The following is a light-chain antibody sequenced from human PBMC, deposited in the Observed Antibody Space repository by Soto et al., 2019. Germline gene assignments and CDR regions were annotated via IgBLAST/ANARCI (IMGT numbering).Light chain of an antibody. V-gene: IGKV2-30*01. CDR3: MKGLHWPPRFT. CDR1: QSLVYGDANSF. Sequence: DVVMTQSPLSMPVTLGQPASISCRSSQSLVYGDANSFFNWFHQRPGQPPRRLIYQISNRVSGVPGRFCVSESATDSTLRISRVEAVDVGVYNCMKGLHWPPRFTFGQCTQLEIK. CDR2: QIS. J-gene: IGKJ2*01.